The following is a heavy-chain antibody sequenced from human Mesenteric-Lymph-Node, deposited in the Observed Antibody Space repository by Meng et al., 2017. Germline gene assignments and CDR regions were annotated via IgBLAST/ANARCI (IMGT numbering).Heavy chain of an antibody. Sequence: GQWGQSGVAVKKPGASVKVSCKASGYTFTGYYMAWVRQAPGQGLEWMGRINPNSGGTNYAQKFQGRVTMTRDTSISTAYMELSRLRSDDTAVYYCARAKIPSSSSSFDYWGQGTLVTVSS. CDR1: GYTFTGYY. V-gene: IGHV1-2*06. CDR3: ARAKIPSSSSSFDY. CDR2: INPNSGGT. J-gene: IGHJ4*02. D-gene: IGHD6-6*01.